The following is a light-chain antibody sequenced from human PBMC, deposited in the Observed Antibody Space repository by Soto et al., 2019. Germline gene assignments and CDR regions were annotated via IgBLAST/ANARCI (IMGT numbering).Light chain of an antibody. CDR1: QRRFSL. V-gene: IGKV1-39*01. CDR3: QQTYSAPFT. CDR2: TAY. Sequence: DIQMTQSPASLSASVGDIVTLTCRASQRRFSLLNWYQQAPGRATKLLISTAYKLQSGVPSKFSSSKSGTEFTHSSSSLKPDGFAIYFCQQTYSAPFTFGPGTKVDVK. J-gene: IGKJ3*01.